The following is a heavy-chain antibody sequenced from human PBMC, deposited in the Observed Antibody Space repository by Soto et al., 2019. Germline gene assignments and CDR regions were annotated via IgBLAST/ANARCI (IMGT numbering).Heavy chain of an antibody. CDR2: VNPNSGNT. D-gene: IGHD2-2*03. CDR1: GYTFTSYD. CDR3: ARASYLDPAFDI. J-gene: IGHJ3*02. Sequence: QVQLVQSGAEVKRPGASVKVSCKASGYTFTSYDFNWVRQAPGQGLERMGWVNPNSGNTDYAQKFQGRVTMTRNTSIRTAYMELSSLRSEDTAVYYCARASYLDPAFDIWGQGTMVTVSS. V-gene: IGHV1-8*01.